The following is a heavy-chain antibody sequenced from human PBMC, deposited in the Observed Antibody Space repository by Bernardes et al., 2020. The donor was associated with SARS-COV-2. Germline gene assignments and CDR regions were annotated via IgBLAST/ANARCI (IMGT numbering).Heavy chain of an antibody. J-gene: IGHJ4*02. Sequence: ASVKVSCKASGYTFTDYFIHWVLQAPGQRLEWMGWINPNTGGTNYVQKFQGRVTMTRDTSITTAYMELSWMGSDDAAINYCARTRTTITTTGIPIDYWGQGTLVTVSS. CDR1: GYTFTDYF. CDR2: INPNTGGT. D-gene: IGHD3-10*01. CDR3: ARTRTTITTTGIPIDY. V-gene: IGHV1-2*02.